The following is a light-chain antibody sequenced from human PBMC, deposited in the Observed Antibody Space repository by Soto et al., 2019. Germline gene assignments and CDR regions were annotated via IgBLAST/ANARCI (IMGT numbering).Light chain of an antibody. CDR2: DVS. CDR1: SSDVGGYNY. CDR3: SSYTSSSTLV. Sequence: QSALTQPASVSGSPGQSITISCTGTSSDVGGYNYVSWYQQHPGKAPKLSIYDVSNRPSGVSNRFSGSKSGNTASLTISGLQAEDEAAYYCSSYTSSSTLVFGGGTKLTVL. J-gene: IGLJ2*01. V-gene: IGLV2-14*01.